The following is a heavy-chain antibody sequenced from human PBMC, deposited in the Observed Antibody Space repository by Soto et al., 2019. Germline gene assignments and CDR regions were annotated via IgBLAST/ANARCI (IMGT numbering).Heavy chain of an antibody. CDR1: GYTFTSYG. D-gene: IGHD6-13*01. CDR3: AREYAPSYSSSWYRGYYYDYGMDV. V-gene: IGHV1-18*04. Sequence: ASVKVSCKASGYTFTSYGISWVRQAPGQGLEWMGWISAYNGNTNYAQKLQGRVTMTTDTSTSTAYMELRSLRSDDTAVYYCAREYAPSYSSSWYRGYYYDYGMDVGGQGTTVTVSS. CDR2: ISAYNGNT. J-gene: IGHJ6*02.